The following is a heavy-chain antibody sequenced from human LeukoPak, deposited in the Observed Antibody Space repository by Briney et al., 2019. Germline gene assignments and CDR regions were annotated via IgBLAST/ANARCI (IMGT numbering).Heavy chain of an antibody. V-gene: IGHV3-23*01. J-gene: IGHJ1*01. D-gene: IGHD3-22*01. Sequence: GGSLRLSCAASGFTFSSYAMSWVRQAPGKGLEWVSAISGSGGSTYYADSVKGRFTISRDNSKNTLYLQMNSLRAEDTAVYYCARGLYYYDSTGYSGDYFYHWGQGTLVTVSS. CDR2: ISGSGGST. CDR1: GFTFSSYA. CDR3: ARGLYYYDSTGYSGDYFYH.